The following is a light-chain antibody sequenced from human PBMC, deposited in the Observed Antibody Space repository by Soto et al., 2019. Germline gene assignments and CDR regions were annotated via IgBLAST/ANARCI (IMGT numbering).Light chain of an antibody. J-gene: IGLJ3*02. CDR1: SSDVGGYNY. Sequence: QSALTQPPSASGSPGQSVTISCTGTSSDVGGYNYVSWYHQHPGKAPKLIIYEVSKRPSGVPDRFSGSKSGNTASLTVSGLQAEDEALYYCTSYAGTNTVLFGGGTKLTVL. CDR3: TSYAGTNTVL. CDR2: EVS. V-gene: IGLV2-8*01.